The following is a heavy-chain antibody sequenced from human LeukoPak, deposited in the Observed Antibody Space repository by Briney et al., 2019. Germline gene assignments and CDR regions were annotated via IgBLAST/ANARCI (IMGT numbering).Heavy chain of an antibody. CDR2: MSHDGDNT. Sequence: GRSLRLACAAAGFTFRRYTMPWVRQTPGKGRQWVALMSHDGDNTYYVDSVKGRFTISRDISKNTLYLQMNSLTSDDPAVYYCARGAQLLVCDAFDFWGQGTGVTVPS. CDR3: ARGAQLLVCDAFDF. V-gene: IGHV3-30-3*01. D-gene: IGHD6-19*01. CDR1: GFTFRRYT. J-gene: IGHJ3*01.